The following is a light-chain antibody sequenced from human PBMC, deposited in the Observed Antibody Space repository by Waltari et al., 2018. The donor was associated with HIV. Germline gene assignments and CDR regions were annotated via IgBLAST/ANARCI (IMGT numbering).Light chain of an antibody. J-gene: IGLJ1*01. CDR1: SSDVDGYKY. CDR2: DVT. V-gene: IGLV2-14*03. CDR3: CSYTSSITGRV. Sequence: QSALTQPASVSGSPGQSITISCTGTSSDVDGYKYVSWYQQYPGKAPKLIIYDVTNRPSGVSNRFSGSKSGNTASLTISGLQAEDEADYYCCSYTSSITGRVFGTGTKVTVL.